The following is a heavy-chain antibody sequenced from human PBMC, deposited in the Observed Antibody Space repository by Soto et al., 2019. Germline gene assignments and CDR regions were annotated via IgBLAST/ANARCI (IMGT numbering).Heavy chain of an antibody. D-gene: IGHD5-12*01. V-gene: IGHV1-18*01. CDR2: INTYNGMT. Sequence: QVQLVQSGGEVKKPGASVTVSCKASGYTFINYHITWVRQAPGQGLEWMAWINTYNGMTDYAQRFQGRVTMTRDTTTRTAYMELRNLGSDDTAVYFCAKSPRGEMATDWGQGTLVNVSS. J-gene: IGHJ4*02. CDR3: AKSPRGEMATD. CDR1: GYTFINYH.